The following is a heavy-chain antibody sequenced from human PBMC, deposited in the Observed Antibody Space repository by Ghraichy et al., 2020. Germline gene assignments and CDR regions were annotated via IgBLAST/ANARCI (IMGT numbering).Heavy chain of an antibody. CDR2: IYYSGST. Sequence: SETLSLTCTVSGGSISSYYWSWIRQPPGKGLEWIGYIYYSGSTNYNPSLKSRVTISVDTSKNQFSLKLSSVTAADTAVYYCAASRGVIIGRYYYYYMDVWGKGTTVTVSS. V-gene: IGHV4-59*01. J-gene: IGHJ6*03. CDR1: GGSISSYY. CDR3: AASRGVIIGRYYYYYMDV. D-gene: IGHD3-10*01.